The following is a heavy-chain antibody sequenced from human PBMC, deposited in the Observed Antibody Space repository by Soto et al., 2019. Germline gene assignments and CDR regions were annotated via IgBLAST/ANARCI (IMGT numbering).Heavy chain of an antibody. CDR3: ARVGGITWFDP. D-gene: IGHD3-16*01. CDR1: GGPISSGGYY. V-gene: IGHV4-31*03. Sequence: PSETPSLTCTVSGGPISSGGYYWSWIRQHPGKGLEWIGYSYYSGSTYYNPSLKSRVTISVDTSKNQFSLKLSSVTAADTAVYYCARVGGITWFDPWGQGTLVTVSS. CDR2: SYYSGST. J-gene: IGHJ5*02.